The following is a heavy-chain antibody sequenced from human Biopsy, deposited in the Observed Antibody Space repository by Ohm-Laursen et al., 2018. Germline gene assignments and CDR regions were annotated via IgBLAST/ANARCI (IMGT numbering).Heavy chain of an antibody. CDR1: GGSISSYY. J-gene: IGHJ4*02. V-gene: IGHV4-59*08. Sequence: SQTLSLTCTVSGGSISSYYWNWIRQPPGKGLEWIGYIYYSGTTDYSPSLKSRVTISIDKSKNQFFLKLSSVTAADTAVYYCARLEWRDTFFDFWGQGRLVTVSS. CDR3: ARLEWRDTFFDF. D-gene: IGHD3-3*01. CDR2: IYYSGTT.